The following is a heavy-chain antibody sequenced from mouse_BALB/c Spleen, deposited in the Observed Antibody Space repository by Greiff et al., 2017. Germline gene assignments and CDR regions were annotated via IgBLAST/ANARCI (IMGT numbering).Heavy chain of an antibody. J-gene: IGHJ2*01. Sequence: EVKLQESGGGLVQPGGSLRLSCATSGFTFTDYYMSWVRQPPGKALEWLGFIRNKANGYTTEYSASVKGRFTISRDNSQSILYLQMNTLRAEDSATYYCARDKGGHFDYWGQGTTLTVSS. CDR2: IRNKANGYTT. V-gene: IGHV7-3*02. D-gene: IGHD1-1*02. CDR3: ARDKGGHFDY. CDR1: GFTFTDYY.